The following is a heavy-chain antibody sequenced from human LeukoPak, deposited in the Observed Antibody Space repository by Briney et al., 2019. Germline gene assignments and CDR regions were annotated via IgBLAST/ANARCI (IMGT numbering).Heavy chain of an antibody. CDR3: AKGGHLDD. J-gene: IGHJ4*02. D-gene: IGHD6-25*01. CDR1: GFSFGTYW. CDR2: IKPDGIEK. Sequence: GGSLRLSCAASGFSFGTYWMSWVRQAPGKGLEWVANIKPDGIEKNYVDSVKGRFSVFRDSTQNSLFLQMDSLRPEDTAAYYCAKGGHLDDWGQGTLVTVST. V-gene: IGHV3-7*01.